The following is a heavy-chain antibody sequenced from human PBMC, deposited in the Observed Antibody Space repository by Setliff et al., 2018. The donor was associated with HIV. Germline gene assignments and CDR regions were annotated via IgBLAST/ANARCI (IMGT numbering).Heavy chain of an antibody. D-gene: IGHD3-22*01. CDR1: GYTFTSYG. CDR3: ARENTYDSSGWGAFDI. Sequence: GASVKVSCKASGYTFTSYGISWVRQAPGQGLEWMGWISAYDGNTNYAQKFQGRVTMTTDTSTSTAYMELRSLRSDDTAVYYCARENTYDSSGWGAFDIWGPGTMVTVSS. J-gene: IGHJ3*02. V-gene: IGHV1-18*01. CDR2: ISAYDGNT.